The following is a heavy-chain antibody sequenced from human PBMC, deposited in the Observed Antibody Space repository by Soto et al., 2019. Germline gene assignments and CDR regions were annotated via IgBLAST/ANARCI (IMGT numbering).Heavy chain of an antibody. V-gene: IGHV1-69*08. CDR2: ITPVVGSV. CDR1: GATFASYN. J-gene: IGHJ5*02. CDR3: AREPLSIHADGLAP. Sequence: QVRLIQSGPQVRKPGSSVRVSCEPSGATFASYNIVWVRQAPGQVLEWMAKITPVVGSVRYRQKFQGRLNITADRSTGTAHMELSDLRLDASAVSFCAREPLSIHADGLAPWGQGTLVTVSS.